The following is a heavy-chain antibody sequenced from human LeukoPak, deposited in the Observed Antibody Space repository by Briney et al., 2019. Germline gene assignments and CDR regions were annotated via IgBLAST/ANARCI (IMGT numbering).Heavy chain of an antibody. V-gene: IGHV4-59*01. J-gene: IGHJ5*02. CDR3: ARDVPSGGSGSSNWFDP. CDR2: IYYSGST. CDR1: GGSISSYY. D-gene: IGHD3-10*01. Sequence: SETLSLTCTVSGGSISSYYWSWIRQPPGKGLEWIGYIYYSGSTNYNPSLKSRVTISVDTSKNLFSLKLSSVTAADTAVYYCARDVPSGGSGSSNWFDPWGQGTLVTVSS.